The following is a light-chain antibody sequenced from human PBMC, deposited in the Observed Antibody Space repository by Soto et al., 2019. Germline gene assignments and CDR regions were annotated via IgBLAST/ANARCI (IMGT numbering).Light chain of an antibody. CDR2: DAS. Sequence: EIVLTQSPDTLSLSPGERATLSCRASQSVRSSLAWYQQKPGQAPRLLIYDASNRATGIPARFSGSGSGTDFTLTISRLEPEDFAVYYCQQYGYSFRAFGQGTKVEL. CDR1: QSVRSS. V-gene: IGKV3-11*01. J-gene: IGKJ1*01. CDR3: QQYGYSFRA.